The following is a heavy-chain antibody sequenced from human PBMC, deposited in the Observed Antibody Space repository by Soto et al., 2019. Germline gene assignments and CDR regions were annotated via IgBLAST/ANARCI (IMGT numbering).Heavy chain of an antibody. J-gene: IGHJ5*02. CDR2: ISAYNGNT. D-gene: IGHD3-10*01. Sequence: ASVKVSCKASGYTFTSYGISWVRQAPGQGLEWMGWISAYNGNTNYAQKLQGRVTMTTDTSTSTAYMELRSLRSDDTAVYYCARDRTMVRGGNWFDPWGQGTLVTVSS. CDR1: GYTFTSYG. CDR3: ARDRTMVRGGNWFDP. V-gene: IGHV1-18*01.